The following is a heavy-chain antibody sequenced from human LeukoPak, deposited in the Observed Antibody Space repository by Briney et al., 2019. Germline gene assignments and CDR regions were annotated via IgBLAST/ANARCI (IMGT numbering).Heavy chain of an antibody. CDR3: ARGRTTVTAYYYYYMDV. CDR1: GGTFSSYT. CDR2: IIPILGIA. J-gene: IGHJ6*03. V-gene: IGHV1-69*02. Sequence: SVKVSCKASGGTFSSYTISWVRQAPGQGLEWMGRIIPILGIANYAQKFQGRVTITADRSTSTAYMELSSLRSEDTAVYYCARGRTTVTAYYYYYMDVWGKGTTVTVSS. D-gene: IGHD4-11*01.